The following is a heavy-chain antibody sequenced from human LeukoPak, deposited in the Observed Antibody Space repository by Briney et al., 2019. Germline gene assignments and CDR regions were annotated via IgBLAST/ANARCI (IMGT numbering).Heavy chain of an antibody. D-gene: IGHD6-6*01. CDR2: IHYSGIT. CDR3: VKAAPGPHDAFDI. J-gene: IGHJ3*02. Sequence: SETLSLTCTVSGGSISSYYWNWIRQPPGKGLEWIGDIHYSGITNYNPSLKSRVTISLDTSKKQFFLKLSSVTAADTAVYLCVKAAPGPHDAFDIWGQGTVVTVSS. CDR1: GGSISSYY. V-gene: IGHV4-59*08.